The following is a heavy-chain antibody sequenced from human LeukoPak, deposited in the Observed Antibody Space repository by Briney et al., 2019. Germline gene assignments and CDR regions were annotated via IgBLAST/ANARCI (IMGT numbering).Heavy chain of an antibody. V-gene: IGHV3-20*04. CDR3: ARVRGVSARSFDY. Sequence: GGSLRLSCAASGFTFDDYGMSWVRQVPGKGLEWVSGINWNGGSTGYADSVKGQFTISRDNAKNSLYLQMSSLRAEDTALYYCARVRGVSARSFDYWGQGTLVTVSS. CDR2: INWNGGST. CDR1: GFTFDDYG. D-gene: IGHD3-10*01. J-gene: IGHJ4*02.